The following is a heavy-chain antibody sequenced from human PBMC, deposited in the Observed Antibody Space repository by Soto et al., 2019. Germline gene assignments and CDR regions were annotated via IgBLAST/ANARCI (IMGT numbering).Heavy chain of an antibody. V-gene: IGHV3-30*18. CDR3: AKEYAYYDFWSGYYYYYYYGMDV. CDR2: ISYDGSNK. D-gene: IGHD3-3*01. CDR1: GFTFSSYG. J-gene: IGHJ6*02. Sequence: PVGSLRLSCAASGFTFSSYGMHWVRQAPGKGLEWVAVISYDGSNKYYADSVKGRFTISRDNSKNTLYLQMNSLRAEDTAVYYCAKEYAYYDFWSGYYYYYYYGMDVWGQGTTVTVSS.